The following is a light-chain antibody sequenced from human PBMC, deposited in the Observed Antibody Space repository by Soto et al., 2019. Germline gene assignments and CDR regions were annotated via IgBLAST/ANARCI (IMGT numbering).Light chain of an antibody. Sequence: DIQMTQSPSSVSASVGDRVTITCRASQGISSWVAWYQQRPGKAPNLLIYAASSLQSGVPSRFSGSGAGTEFTLTISSLQPEDFATYYCQQDDTFPLTFGGGTKVAIK. J-gene: IGKJ4*01. CDR2: AAS. CDR1: QGISSW. V-gene: IGKV1-12*01. CDR3: QQDDTFPLT.